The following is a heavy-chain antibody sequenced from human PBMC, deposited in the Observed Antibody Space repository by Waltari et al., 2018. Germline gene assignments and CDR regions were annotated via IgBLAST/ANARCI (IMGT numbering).Heavy chain of an antibody. CDR2: INNEGSST. V-gene: IGHV3-74*03. CDR3: ARAGLLGAFDV. J-gene: IGHJ3*01. CDR1: GFTFSRSW. D-gene: IGHD2-15*01. Sequence: EVQLVESGGGLVQPGGSLRLSCAASGFTFSRSWIHWVRQFPGKGLMWGSRINNEGSSTVYADSVKGRFTISRDDAKNTVSLQMNNLSAEDTALYYCARAGLLGAFDVWGQGTMVTVSS.